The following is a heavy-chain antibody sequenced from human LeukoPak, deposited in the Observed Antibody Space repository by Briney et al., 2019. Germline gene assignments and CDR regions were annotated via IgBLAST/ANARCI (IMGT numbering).Heavy chain of an antibody. J-gene: IGHJ5*02. Sequence: SVKVSCKASAGTFSSYAISWVRQAPGQGLEWMGGIIPIFVTANYAQKFQGRVTITADESTSTAYMELSSLRSEDTAVYYCARYRRYYYDSSGYYDNWFDPWGQGTLVTVSS. CDR2: IIPIFVTA. CDR3: ARYRRYYYDSSGYYDNWFDP. V-gene: IGHV1-69*01. D-gene: IGHD3-22*01. CDR1: AGTFSSYA.